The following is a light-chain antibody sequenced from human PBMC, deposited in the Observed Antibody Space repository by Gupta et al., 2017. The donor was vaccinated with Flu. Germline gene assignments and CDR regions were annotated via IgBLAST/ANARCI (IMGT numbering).Light chain of an antibody. CDR3: GTGDSSLISWV. V-gene: IGLV1-51*01. CDR1: NSNIVNNY. CDR2: ENN. Sequence: SVLTLPPSVAQAPGHKVTISCSGSNSNIVNNYMSWYQKRPGTAPKLLIYENNMRPSGIPDRFSGSNSDTSPTLGITGLQPGDKAVYYCGTGDSSLISWVFGGGTTLTVL. J-gene: IGLJ3*02.